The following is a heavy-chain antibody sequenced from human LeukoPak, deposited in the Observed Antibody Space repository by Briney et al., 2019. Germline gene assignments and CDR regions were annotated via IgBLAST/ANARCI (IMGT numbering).Heavy chain of an antibody. CDR2: TFAGYSYT. J-gene: IGHJ4*02. D-gene: IGHD3-16*01. CDR1: GYNFTPYW. CDR3: ARSYNFGGVVSA. Sequence: GESLKISCQSSGYNFTPYWIVWVRQMPGKGLEWMGITFAGYSYTIYSPSFQGQVTISVDKSISTAYLQWSSLKASDTAMYYCARSYNFGGVVSAWGQGTLVTVSS. V-gene: IGHV5-51*01.